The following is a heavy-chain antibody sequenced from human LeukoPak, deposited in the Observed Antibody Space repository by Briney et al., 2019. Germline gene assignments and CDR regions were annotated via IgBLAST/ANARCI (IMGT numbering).Heavy chain of an antibody. CDR1: GYTFTSYG. V-gene: IGHV1-18*01. Sequence: RASVKVSCKASGYTFTSYGISWVRQAPGQGLEWMGWISAYNGNTNYAQKLQGRVTMTTGTSTSTAYMELSRLRSDDTAVYYCARDVYCKMMDVWGQGTTVTVSS. J-gene: IGHJ6*02. CDR2: ISAYNGNT. CDR3: ARDVYCKMMDV. D-gene: IGHD2/OR15-2a*01.